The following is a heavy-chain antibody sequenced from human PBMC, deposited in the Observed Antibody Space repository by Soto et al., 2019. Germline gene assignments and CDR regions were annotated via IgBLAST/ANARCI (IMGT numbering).Heavy chain of an antibody. V-gene: IGHV5-51*01. D-gene: IGHD6-19*01. CDR3: ARRGGRIAVADPFGY. CDR2: IYPGDSDT. CDR1: GYSFTSYW. J-gene: IGHJ4*02. Sequence: GESLKISCKGSGYSFTSYWIGWVRQMPGKGLEWMGIIYPGDSDTRYSPSFQGQVTISAYKSISTAYLQWSSLTASDTALYNSARRGGRIAVADPFGYWGQGTLVTVSS.